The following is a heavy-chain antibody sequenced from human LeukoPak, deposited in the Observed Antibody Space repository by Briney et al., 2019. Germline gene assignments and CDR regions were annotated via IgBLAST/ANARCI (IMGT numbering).Heavy chain of an antibody. Sequence: SVKVSCKASGGTFSSYAISWVRQAPGQGLEWMGGIIPIFGTANYAQKFQGRVTITADESTSTAYMELSSLRSEDTAVYYCAIGPRAVPAAIYYMDVWGKGTTVTVSS. CDR3: AIGPRAVPAAIYYMDV. V-gene: IGHV1-69*13. CDR1: GGTFSSYA. D-gene: IGHD2-2*01. CDR2: IIPIFGTA. J-gene: IGHJ6*03.